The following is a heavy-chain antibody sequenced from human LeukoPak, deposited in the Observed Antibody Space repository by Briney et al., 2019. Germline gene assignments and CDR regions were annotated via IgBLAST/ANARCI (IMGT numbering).Heavy chain of an antibody. CDR3: ARQANYGASSANFDI. V-gene: IGHV4-4*07. CDR1: GGSISSYY. Sequence: SETLSLTCTVSGGSISSYYWSWIRQPAGKGLEWIGRIYTSGNTFYNPSLKSRVTIYVDKSKNHFSLKLSSVSAADTAVCFCARQANYGASSANFDIWGQGALVTVSS. D-gene: IGHD4-23*01. J-gene: IGHJ4*02. CDR2: IYTSGNT.